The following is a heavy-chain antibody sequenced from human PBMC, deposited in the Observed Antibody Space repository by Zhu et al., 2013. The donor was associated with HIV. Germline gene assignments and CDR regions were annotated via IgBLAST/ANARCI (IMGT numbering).Heavy chain of an antibody. D-gene: IGHD6-19*01. Sequence: EVQLVESGGGLVQPGGSLKLSCAASGFTFSGSAMHWVRQASGKGLEWVGRIRSKANSYATAYAASVKGRFTISRDDSKNTAYLQMNSLKTEDTAVYYCTRLDAVAGTFDYWGQGTLVTVSS. V-gene: IGHV3-73*02. CDR1: GFTFSGSA. J-gene: IGHJ4*02. CDR2: IRSKANSYAT. CDR3: TRLDAVAGTFDY.